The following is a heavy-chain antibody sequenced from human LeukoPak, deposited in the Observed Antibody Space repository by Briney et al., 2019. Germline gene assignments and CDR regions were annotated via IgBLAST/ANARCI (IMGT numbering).Heavy chain of an antibody. D-gene: IGHD1-7*01. J-gene: IGHJ4*02. CDR2: ISAYNGNT. CDR3: ARAGEFNWNYPWDLDY. V-gene: IGHV1-18*01. Sequence: ASVTVSCTPAGYTFTIYGISSVRQAPGQGLEWMGWISAYNGNTSYAQKLQGRVTMTTYPSTSTAYIELRSLRSDDTAVYYCARAGEFNWNYPWDLDYWGQGTLVTVSS. CDR1: GYTFTIYG.